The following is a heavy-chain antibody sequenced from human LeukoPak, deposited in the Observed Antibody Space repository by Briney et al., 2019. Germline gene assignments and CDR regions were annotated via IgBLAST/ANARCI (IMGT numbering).Heavy chain of an antibody. CDR2: INPNSGGT. J-gene: IGHJ4*02. Sequence: GASVKVSCKASGYTFTGYYMHWVRQAPGQGLEWMGWINPNSGGTNYAQEFQGRVTMTRDTSISTAYMELSRLRSDDTAVYYCARVIQVIHPGYWGQGTLVTVSS. D-gene: IGHD2-21*01. CDR1: GYTFTGYY. CDR3: ARVIQVIHPGY. V-gene: IGHV1-2*02.